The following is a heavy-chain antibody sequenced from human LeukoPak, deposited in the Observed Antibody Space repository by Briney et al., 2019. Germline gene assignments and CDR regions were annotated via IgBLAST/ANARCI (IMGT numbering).Heavy chain of an antibody. CDR1: GGSISSFY. CDR2: IYSTGST. D-gene: IGHD1-14*01. CDR3: ARNRPAFDI. J-gene: IGHJ3*02. Sequence: NSSETLSLTCTVSGGSISSFYWSWIRQPAGKGLEWIGRIYSTGSTNYNPSLESRVTMSVDTSKNQFSLKLSSVTAADTAVYYCARNRPAFDIWGQGTMVTVSS. V-gene: IGHV4-4*07.